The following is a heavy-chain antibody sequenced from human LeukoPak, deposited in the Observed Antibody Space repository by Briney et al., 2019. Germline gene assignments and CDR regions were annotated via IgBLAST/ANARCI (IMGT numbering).Heavy chain of an antibody. Sequence: GASVKVSCKASGYTFSGYDMHWVRQAPGQGLEWMGWINPNSGGTKYVQKFQGRVTMTRDTSISTAYMELSRLRSDDTAVYYCASGSLASYFDHWGQGTLVTVSS. CDR1: GYTFSGYD. CDR2: INPNSGGT. CDR3: ASGSLASYFDH. V-gene: IGHV1-2*02. J-gene: IGHJ4*02. D-gene: IGHD3-16*01.